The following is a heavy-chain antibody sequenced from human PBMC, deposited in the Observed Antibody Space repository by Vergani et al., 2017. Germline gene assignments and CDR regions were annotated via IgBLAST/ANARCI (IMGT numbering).Heavy chain of an antibody. CDR1: GVSISSSSYY. CDR2: LYYSGST. CDR3: GSISSGWDYYYDYMDV. J-gene: IGHJ6*03. D-gene: IGHD6-19*01. Sequence: QLQLQESGPGLVKPSETLSLTCTVSGVSISSSSYYWGWIRQPPGKGLEWIGGLYYSGSTYYNPSLKSRVTISVDTSKNQFSLKLSSLTAADAAVYYCGSISSGWDYYYDYMDVWGKGTMVTVSS. V-gene: IGHV4-39*07.